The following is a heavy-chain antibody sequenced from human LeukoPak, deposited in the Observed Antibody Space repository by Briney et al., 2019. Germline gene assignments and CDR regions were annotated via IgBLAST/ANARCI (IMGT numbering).Heavy chain of an antibody. CDR1: GFTFSSYG. V-gene: IGHV3-30*18. CDR3: AKEVAQFDRLFPAFDY. J-gene: IGHJ4*02. Sequence: PGRSLRLSCAASGFTFSSYGMHWVRQAPGKGLEWVAVISYDGSNKYYADSVKGRFTISRDNSKNTLYLQMNSLRAEDTAVYYCAKEVAQFDRLFPAFDYWGQGTLVTVSS. CDR2: ISYDGSNK. D-gene: IGHD3-9*01.